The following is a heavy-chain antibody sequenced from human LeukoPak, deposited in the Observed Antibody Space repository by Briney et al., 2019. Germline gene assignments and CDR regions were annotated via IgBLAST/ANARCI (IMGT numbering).Heavy chain of an antibody. CDR1: RGTFSKYA. J-gene: IGHJ1*01. CDR3: ARILSSSWYEYFHH. CDR2: IIPIFGTA. V-gene: IGHV1-69*01. Sequence: SVKVSCKASRGTFSKYAISWVRQAPGQGLEWMGAIIPIFGTANYAQKFQGRVTITADESTSTAYMELSSLRSEDTAVYYCARILSSSWYEYFHHWGQGTLVTVSS. D-gene: IGHD6-19*01.